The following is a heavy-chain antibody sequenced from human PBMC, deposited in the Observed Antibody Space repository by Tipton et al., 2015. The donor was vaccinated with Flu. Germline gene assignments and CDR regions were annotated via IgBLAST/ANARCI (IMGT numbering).Heavy chain of an antibody. CDR3: ARHTGDSVRGVIDY. D-gene: IGHD3-10*02. V-gene: IGHV4-38-2*01. CDR1: GYSIRSAYY. Sequence: LRLSCSVSGYSIRSAYYWGWVHRPPGKGLEWIGTIYHSGTTYYNPSLKSRLTISVDTSKNQFSLRLSSVTAADTAVYYCARHTGDSVRGVIDYWGQGTLVTVSS. CDR2: IYHSGTT. J-gene: IGHJ4*02.